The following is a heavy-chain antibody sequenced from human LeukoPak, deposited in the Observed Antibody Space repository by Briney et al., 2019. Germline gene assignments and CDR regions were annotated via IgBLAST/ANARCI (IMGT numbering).Heavy chain of an antibody. CDR3: ARDHLGPNDYMDV. V-gene: IGHV1-46*01. D-gene: IGHD2-8*01. Sequence: GASVKVSCKASGYTFTSYYMHWVRQAPGQGLEWMGIINPSGSSISYAQKFQGRVTMTRDTSTSTVYMERSRLRSEDTAVYYCARDHLGPNDYMDVWGKGTTVTISS. CDR2: INPSGSSI. CDR1: GYTFTSYY. J-gene: IGHJ6*03.